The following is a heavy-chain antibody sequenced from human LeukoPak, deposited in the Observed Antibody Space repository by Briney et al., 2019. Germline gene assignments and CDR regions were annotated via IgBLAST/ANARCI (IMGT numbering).Heavy chain of an antibody. CDR2: ISYDGSNK. J-gene: IGHJ4*02. V-gene: IGHV3-30-3*01. Sequence: GGSLRLSCAASGFTFSSYAMHWVRQAPGKGLGWVAVISYDGSNKYYADSVKGRFTISRDNSKNTLYLQMNSLRAEDTAVYYCARAGLYYDSSAVRPAGYWGQGTLVTVSS. D-gene: IGHD3-22*01. CDR1: GFTFSSYA. CDR3: ARAGLYYDSSAVRPAGY.